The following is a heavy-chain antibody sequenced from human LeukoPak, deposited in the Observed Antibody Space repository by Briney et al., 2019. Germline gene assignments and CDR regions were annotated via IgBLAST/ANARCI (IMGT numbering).Heavy chain of an antibody. V-gene: IGHV1-18*01. CDR2: INAHDGKR. CDR1: GYTFTNLG. D-gene: IGHD6-19*01. J-gene: IGHJ4*02. CDR3: ARRSTLYSSGWFYFDF. Sequence: GASVKVSCKASGYTFTNLGISWVRQAPGQGLEWMGWINAHDGKRNYALKHEDRVIMTTDTSTSTVYMELRGLRSDDTAVYYCARRSTLYSSGWFYFDFWGQGTLVTVSS.